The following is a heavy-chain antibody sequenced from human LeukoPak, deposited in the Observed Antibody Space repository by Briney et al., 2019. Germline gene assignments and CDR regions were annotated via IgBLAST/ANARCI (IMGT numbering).Heavy chain of an antibody. CDR1: GFTFDDYG. CDR3: ARGNRDSSGFYYYYGMDV. Sequence: GGSLRLSCGASGFTFDDYGMFWVRLGPGKGLEWVSGISWDSKNIGYAASVKGRFAISRDNAKNSLYLQMNSLRGDDTAFYYCARGNRDSSGFYYYYGMDVWGQGTTVTVSS. D-gene: IGHD6-19*01. J-gene: IGHJ6*02. V-gene: IGHV3-9*01. CDR2: ISWDSKNI.